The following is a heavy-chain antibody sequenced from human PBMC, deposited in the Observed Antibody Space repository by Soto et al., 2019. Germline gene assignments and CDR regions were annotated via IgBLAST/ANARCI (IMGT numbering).Heavy chain of an antibody. D-gene: IGHD6-13*01. V-gene: IGHV4-30-4*01. J-gene: IGHJ5*02. CDR2: TYYSGST. CDR1: GGSMSSGHYC. Sequence: SETLSLTCTASGGSMSSGHYCWSCLRKPPGKGLARNGCTYYSGSTYYNPSLKRRGTISIDTSKNQFSLKLSSVTAADTAVYYCARERPDGSRLDPWGQGTLVTVSS. CDR3: ARERPDGSRLDP.